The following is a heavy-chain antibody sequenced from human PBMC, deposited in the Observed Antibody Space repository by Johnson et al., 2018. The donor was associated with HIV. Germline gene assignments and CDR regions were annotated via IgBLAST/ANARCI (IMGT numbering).Heavy chain of an antibody. CDR3: ARGQLQWPASVNDGFDI. V-gene: IGHV3-7*01. J-gene: IGHJ3*02. D-gene: IGHD6-19*01. Sequence: VQLVESGGGLIQPGGSLRLSCAASGFTFSIYWMSWVRQAPGKGLEWVANIKQDGSEKYYVDSVKVRFPISRDNPENSLYLQMNSLRAEDTAVYYCARGQLQWPASVNDGFDIWGQGTMVTVSS. CDR1: GFTFSIYW. CDR2: IKQDGSEK.